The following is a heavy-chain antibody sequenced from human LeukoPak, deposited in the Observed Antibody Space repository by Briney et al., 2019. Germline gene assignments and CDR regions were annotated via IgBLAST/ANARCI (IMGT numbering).Heavy chain of an antibody. D-gene: IGHD3-22*01. V-gene: IGHV4-59*02. J-gene: IGHJ4*02. CDR3: TKGYYEPFDS. CDR2: ISDSGRT. Sequence: SETLSLTCTVSGSSVNSYYWDWLRQPPGIGLEWIGCISDSGRTYYNPSLKSRVIISLGTSNNQFSLRLTSVTAADSAMYYCTKGYYEPFDSWGQGTLVTVSS. CDR1: GSSVNSYY.